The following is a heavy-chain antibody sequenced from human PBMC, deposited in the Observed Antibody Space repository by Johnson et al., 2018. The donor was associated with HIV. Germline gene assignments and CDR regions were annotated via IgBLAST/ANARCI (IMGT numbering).Heavy chain of an antibody. CDR2: ISYDGSNK. Sequence: QVQLVESGGGVVQPGRSLRLSCAASGFTFSSYGMHWVRQAPGKGLEWVAVISYDGSNKYYADSVKGRVTISRDNSKNTLYLQMNSLRAEDTAVYYCAKGGSSSTAFDIWGQGTMVTVSS. CDR1: GFTFSSYG. D-gene: IGHD6-6*01. CDR3: AKGGSSSTAFDI. V-gene: IGHV3-30*18. J-gene: IGHJ3*02.